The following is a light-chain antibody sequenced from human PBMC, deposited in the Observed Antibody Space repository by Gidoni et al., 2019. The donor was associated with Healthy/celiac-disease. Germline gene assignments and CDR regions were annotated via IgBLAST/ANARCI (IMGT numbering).Light chain of an antibody. V-gene: IGLV2-14*03. CDR3: SSYTSSSTLWV. CDR1: SSDVGGYNY. CDR2: DVS. Sequence: QSALTQPASVSGSPGQSITISSTGTSSDVGGYNYVSWYQQHPGKAPKLMIYDVSTRPSGVSNRFSGSKSGNTASLTISGLQAEDEADYYCSSYTSSSTLWVFGGGTKLTVL. J-gene: IGLJ3*02.